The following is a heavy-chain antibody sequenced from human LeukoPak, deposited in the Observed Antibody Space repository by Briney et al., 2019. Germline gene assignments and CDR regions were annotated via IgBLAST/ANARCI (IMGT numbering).Heavy chain of an antibody. CDR1: GFTFSSYG. D-gene: IGHD3-3*01. V-gene: IGHV3-30*18. J-gene: IGHJ4*02. Sequence: GGSLRLSCAASGFTFSSYGMHWVRQAPGKGLEWVAVISYDGSNKYYADSVKGRFTISRDNSKNTLYLQMNSLRAEDTAVYYCAKDHFYDFWSGPGYYFDYWGQGTLVIVSS. CDR2: ISYDGSNK. CDR3: AKDHFYDFWSGPGYYFDY.